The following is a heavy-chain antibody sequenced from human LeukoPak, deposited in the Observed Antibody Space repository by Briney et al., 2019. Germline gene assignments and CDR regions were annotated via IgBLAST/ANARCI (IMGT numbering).Heavy chain of an antibody. Sequence: SETLSLTCTVSGGSISSYYWSWIRQPPGKGLEWIGYIYYSGSTNYNPSLKSRVTISVDTSKNQFSLKLSSVTAADTAVYYCARQGGSSWSQGFDPWGQGTLVTVSS. D-gene: IGHD6-13*01. CDR1: GGSISSYY. CDR3: ARQGGSSWSQGFDP. V-gene: IGHV4-59*08. CDR2: IYYSGST. J-gene: IGHJ5*02.